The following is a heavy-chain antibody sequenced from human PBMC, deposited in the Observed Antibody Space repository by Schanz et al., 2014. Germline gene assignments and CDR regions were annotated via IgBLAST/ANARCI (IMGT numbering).Heavy chain of an antibody. J-gene: IGHJ4*02. Sequence: EVQLVESGGGLVQPGRSLRLSCVASGFRFDDYAMHWVRQAPGKGLEWVSGMSWNAGSLGYGDSVKGRFTISRDNPKITLYLQMNSLSAEDTAVYYCAKVAPAATYLDSWGLGTLVTVSS. CDR2: MSWNAGSL. CDR1: GFRFDDYA. V-gene: IGHV3-9*01. D-gene: IGHD2-2*01. CDR3: AKVAPAATYLDS.